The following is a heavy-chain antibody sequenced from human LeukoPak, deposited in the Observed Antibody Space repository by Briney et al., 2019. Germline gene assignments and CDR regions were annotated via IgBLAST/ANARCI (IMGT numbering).Heavy chain of an antibody. D-gene: IGHD5-18*01. Sequence: GGSLRLSCEASGFTFGSHAMYWVRQAPGKGLEWVAGIFGSGGSPHYADPVKGRFTISRDNSRNTVYLQINSLRAEDTVVYYCGKTTVGYSSGQKPAWPVDYWGQGTLVTVSS. J-gene: IGHJ4*02. V-gene: IGHV3-23*01. CDR3: GKTTVGYSSGQKPAWPVDY. CDR1: GFTFGSHA. CDR2: IFGSGGSP.